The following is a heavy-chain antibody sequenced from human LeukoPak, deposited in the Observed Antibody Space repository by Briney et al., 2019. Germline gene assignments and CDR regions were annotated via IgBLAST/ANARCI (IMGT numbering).Heavy chain of an antibody. CDR2: ISSSGSTI. CDR1: GFTFSSYE. D-gene: IGHD3-22*01. CDR3: AKEGYYDSSGNFDY. Sequence: PGGSLRLSCAASGFTFSSYEMNWVRQAPGKGLEWVSYISSSGSTIYYADSVKGRFTISRDNAKNSLYLQMNSLRAEDTAVYYCAKEGYYDSSGNFDYWGQGTLVTVSS. J-gene: IGHJ4*02. V-gene: IGHV3-48*03.